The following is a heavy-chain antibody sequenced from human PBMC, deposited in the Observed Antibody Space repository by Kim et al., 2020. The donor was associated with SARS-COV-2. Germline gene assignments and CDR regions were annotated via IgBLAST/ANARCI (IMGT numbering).Heavy chain of an antibody. D-gene: IGHD6-13*01. V-gene: IGHV1-46*01. J-gene: IGHJ1*01. CDR3: ARARIAAAGTVYFQH. Sequence: QKFQGRVTMTRDTSTSTVYMELSSLRSEDTAVYYCARARIAAAGTVYFQHWGQGTLVTVSS.